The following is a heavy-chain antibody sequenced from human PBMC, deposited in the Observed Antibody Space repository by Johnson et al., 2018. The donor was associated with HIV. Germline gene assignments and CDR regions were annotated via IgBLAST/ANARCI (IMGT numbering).Heavy chain of an antibody. J-gene: IGHJ3*02. V-gene: IGHV3-74*02. CDR3: ARGAPEDIVVVPAAFDI. D-gene: IGHD2-2*01. CDR2: INGNGGST. Sequence: VQLVESGGALVQPGPSLRLSCAASGFTFSSYWMHWVRQAPGKGLVWVSRINGNGGSTGYADSVKGRFTISRDNAKNSLYLQMNSQRAEDTALYYCARGAPEDIVVVPAAFDIWGQGTMVSVSS. CDR1: GFTFSSYW.